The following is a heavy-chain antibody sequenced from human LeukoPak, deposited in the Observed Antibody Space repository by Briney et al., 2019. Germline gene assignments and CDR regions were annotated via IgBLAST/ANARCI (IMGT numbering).Heavy chain of an antibody. Sequence: GRSLRLSCAASGFTFDDYAMHWVRQAPGKGLEWVSGISWNSGSIGYADSVKGRFTISRDNAKNSLYLQMNSLRAEDMALYYCAKAGGDCSSTSCSYYGDSAAYFDYWGQGTLVTVSS. D-gene: IGHD2-2*01. CDR3: AKAGGDCSSTSCSYYGDSAAYFDY. CDR1: GFTFDDYA. V-gene: IGHV3-9*03. CDR2: ISWNSGSI. J-gene: IGHJ4*02.